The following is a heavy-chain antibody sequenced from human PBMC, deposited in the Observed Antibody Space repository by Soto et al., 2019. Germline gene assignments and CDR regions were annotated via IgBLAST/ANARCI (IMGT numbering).Heavy chain of an antibody. J-gene: IGHJ3*02. Sequence: QVQLQESGPGLVKPSETLSLTCTVSSGSISRYYWTWIRQPPGKGLEWIGYISYSGSTNYNPSLKSRVTISADPSTNQFSLKLSSVTAADTAVYYCASRVRIDAFDIWGQGTMVTVSS. CDR1: SGSISRYY. V-gene: IGHV4-59*08. CDR3: ASRVRIDAFDI. CDR2: ISYSGST. D-gene: IGHD1-1*01.